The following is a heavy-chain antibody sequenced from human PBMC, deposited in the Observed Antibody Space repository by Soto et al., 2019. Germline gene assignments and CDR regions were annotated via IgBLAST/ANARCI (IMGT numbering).Heavy chain of an antibody. CDR2: ISSSGSTI. CDR3: ARDLESAKTGGELSAARFLEWLSPYYYYGMDV. Sequence: HPGGSLRLSCAASGFTFSSYEMNWVRQAPGKGLEWVSYISSSGSTIYYADSVKGRFTISRDNAKNSLYLQMNSLRAEDTAVYYCARDLESAKTGGELSAARFLEWLSPYYYYGMDVWGQGTTVTVSS. J-gene: IGHJ6*02. CDR1: GFTFSSYE. D-gene: IGHD3-3*01. V-gene: IGHV3-48*03.